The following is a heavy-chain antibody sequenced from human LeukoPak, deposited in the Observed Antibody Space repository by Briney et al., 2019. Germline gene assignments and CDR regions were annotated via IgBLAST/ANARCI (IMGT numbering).Heavy chain of an antibody. CDR1: GGTFSSYA. CDR2: IIPIFGTA. J-gene: IGHJ4*02. Sequence: ASVKVSCIASGGTFSSYAISWVRQAPGQGLEWMGRIIPIFGTANYAQKFQGRVTITTDKSTSTAYMELSSLRSEDTAVYYCARVGAAAGDSYWGQGTLVTVSS. D-gene: IGHD6-13*01. CDR3: ARVGAAAGDSY. V-gene: IGHV1-69*05.